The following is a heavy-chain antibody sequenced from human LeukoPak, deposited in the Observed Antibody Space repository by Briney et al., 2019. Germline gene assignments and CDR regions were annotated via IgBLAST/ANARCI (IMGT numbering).Heavy chain of an antibody. Sequence: GSLRLSCAASGFTFSTYWMSWVRQAPGKGLEWVANIKQDGSEKYYVDSVKGRFTISRDNAKNSLYLQMNSLRAEDTAVYYCARVGSSWYNFDYWGQGTLVTVSS. D-gene: IGHD6-13*01. CDR2: IKQDGSEK. CDR3: ARVGSSWYNFDY. CDR1: GFTFSTYW. J-gene: IGHJ4*02. V-gene: IGHV3-7*01.